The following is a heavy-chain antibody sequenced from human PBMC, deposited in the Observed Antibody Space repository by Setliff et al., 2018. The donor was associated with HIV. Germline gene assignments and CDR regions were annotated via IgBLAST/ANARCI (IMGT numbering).Heavy chain of an antibody. Sequence: ASVKVSCKASGYLSTGYYMHWVRQAPGQGLEWMGWINVNSGGTKYAQKFQGRVTMTRDTSISTAYMDLTNLRPEDTAVYYCARGRRVVPAAESNWFDPWGQGTLVTVSS. CDR2: INVNSGGT. D-gene: IGHD2-2*01. CDR1: GYLSTGYY. V-gene: IGHV1-2*02. CDR3: ARGRRVVPAAESNWFDP. J-gene: IGHJ5*02.